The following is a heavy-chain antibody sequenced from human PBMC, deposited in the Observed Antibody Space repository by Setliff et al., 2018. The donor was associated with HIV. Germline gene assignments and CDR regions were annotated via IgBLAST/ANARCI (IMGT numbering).Heavy chain of an antibody. CDR2: IHYSGSS. D-gene: IGHD3-10*01. Sequence: SETLSLTCTVSGGSITGHYWSWIRQPPGKGLEWIGYIHYSGSSNYNPSLKSRVRISVDTSTNQFSLNVTSVTAADTAVYYCARGNYYNMWADPFDYWGQGTLVTVSS. J-gene: IGHJ4*02. CDR3: ARGNYYNMWADPFDY. V-gene: IGHV4-59*11. CDR1: GGSITGHY.